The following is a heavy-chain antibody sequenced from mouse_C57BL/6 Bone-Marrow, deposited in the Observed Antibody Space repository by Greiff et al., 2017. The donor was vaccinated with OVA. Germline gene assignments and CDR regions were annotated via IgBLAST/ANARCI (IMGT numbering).Heavy chain of an antibody. CDR1: GYTFTDYT. CDR3: ARCYYDCLYAMDY. V-gene: IGHV1-78*01. CDR2: IYPRDGST. Sequence: VQLQQSDAELVKPGASVKISCKVSGYTFTDYTIHWMKQRPEQGLEWIGNIYPRDGSTKYNEKFKGKATLTADKSSSTAYMQLNSLTSEDSAVYFCARCYYDCLYAMDYWGQGTSVTVSS. D-gene: IGHD2-4*01. J-gene: IGHJ4*01.